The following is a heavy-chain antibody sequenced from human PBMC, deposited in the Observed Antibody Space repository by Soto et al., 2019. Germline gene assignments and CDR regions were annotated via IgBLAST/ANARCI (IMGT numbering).Heavy chain of an antibody. V-gene: IGHV5-51*01. D-gene: IGHD3-22*01. CDR3: AKQDDRGALEI. CDR1: GKAFTSFW. Sequence: GESLKISCKISGKAFTSFWVVWVRQMPGRGLEWMGNIYPGDSDTRYTPPFQGQVTISADKSTNTAYLLWHSLQASDTALYYCAKQDDRGALEIWGQGTKVTVSS. CDR2: IYPGDSDT. J-gene: IGHJ3*02.